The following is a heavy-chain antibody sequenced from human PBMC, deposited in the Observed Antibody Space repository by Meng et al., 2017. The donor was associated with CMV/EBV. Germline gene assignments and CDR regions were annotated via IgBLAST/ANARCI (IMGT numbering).Heavy chain of an antibody. CDR1: GFTFSSYS. D-gene: IGHD3-3*01. CDR3: ASRYDFWSGYYYYGMDV. V-gene: IGHV3-21*01. Sequence: GGSLRLSCAASGFTFSSYSMNWVRQAPGKGLEWVSSSSSSSSYIYYADSVKGRFTISRDNAKNSLYLQMNSLRAEDTAVYYCASRYDFWSGYYYYGMDVWGQGTTVTVSS. CDR2: SSSSSSYI. J-gene: IGHJ6*02.